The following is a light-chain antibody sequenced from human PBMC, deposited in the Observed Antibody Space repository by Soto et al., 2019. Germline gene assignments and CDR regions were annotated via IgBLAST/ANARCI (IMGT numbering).Light chain of an antibody. CDR1: QSIRHY. Sequence: DIPMTQSPPTLSASVGARVTTTCRARQSIRHYLAWYQQMPGKAPKLLIYGASTLQSGVPSRFSGSGSGTEFTLTISSLQPDDFGTYFCQHHNSYSQTFGQGTKVDIK. CDR2: GAS. V-gene: IGKV1-5*01. CDR3: QHHNSYSQT. J-gene: IGKJ1*01.